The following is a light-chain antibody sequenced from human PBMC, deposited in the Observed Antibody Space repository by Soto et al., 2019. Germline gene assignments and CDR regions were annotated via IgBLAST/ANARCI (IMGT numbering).Light chain of an antibody. Sequence: EIVLTQSPGTLSLSPGERATLSCRASQSVSSNYLAWYQRKPGQAPRVLIYGASSRTTGIPDRFSGSGSGTDFTLTISRLEPEDFAVYYCQQYHNSPLTFGQGTKVDIK. CDR2: GAS. CDR1: QSVSSNY. J-gene: IGKJ1*01. CDR3: QQYHNSPLT. V-gene: IGKV3-20*01.